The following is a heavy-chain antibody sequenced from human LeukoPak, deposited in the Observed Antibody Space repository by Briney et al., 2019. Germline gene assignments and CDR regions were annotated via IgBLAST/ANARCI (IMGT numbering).Heavy chain of an antibody. CDR3: AIGAIVVVPAAISGVLSSDAFDI. CDR2: IIPIFGTA. V-gene: IGHV1-69*05. J-gene: IGHJ3*02. Sequence: SVKVSCKASGGTFSSYAISWVRQAPGQGLEWMGGIIPIFGTANYAQKFQGRVTITTDESTSTAYMELSSLRSEDTAVYYCAIGAIVVVPAAISGVLSSDAFDIWGQGTMVTVSS. D-gene: IGHD2-2*02. CDR1: GGTFSSYA.